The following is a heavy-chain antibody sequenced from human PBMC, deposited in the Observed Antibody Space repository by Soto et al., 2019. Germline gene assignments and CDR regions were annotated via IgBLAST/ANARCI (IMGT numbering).Heavy chain of an antibody. J-gene: IGHJ6*02. V-gene: IGHV3-23*01. Sequence: GGSLRLSCAASGFTFSSYAMSWVRQAPGKGLEWVSAISGSGGSTYYADSVKGRFTISRDNSKNTLYLQMNSLRAEDTAVYYCAKVQGWVVGATTQETYYYYGMDVWGQGTTVTVSS. D-gene: IGHD1-26*01. CDR2: ISGSGGST. CDR1: GFTFSSYA. CDR3: AKVQGWVVGATTQETYYYYGMDV.